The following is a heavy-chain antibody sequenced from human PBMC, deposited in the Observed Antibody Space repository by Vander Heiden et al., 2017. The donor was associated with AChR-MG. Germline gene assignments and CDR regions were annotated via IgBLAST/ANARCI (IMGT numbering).Heavy chain of an antibody. V-gene: IGHV3-23*01. J-gene: IGHJ6*02. D-gene: IGHD4-17*01. CDR3: AKGPLTTVNIGGMDV. Sequence: EVQLLESGGGLVQPGGSLRISCAATAFPCRGYAMCWVRRAPGKGLEWVSAVSGSGGSTYYADSVKGRFTISRDNSKNTLYLQMNSLRAEDTAVYYCAKGPLTTVNIGGMDVWGQGTTVTVSS. CDR1: AFPCRGYA. CDR2: VSGSGGST.